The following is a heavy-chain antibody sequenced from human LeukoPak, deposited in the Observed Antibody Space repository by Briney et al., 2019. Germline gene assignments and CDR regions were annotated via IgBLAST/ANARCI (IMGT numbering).Heavy chain of an antibody. CDR1: GYTFTDYY. J-gene: IGHJ4*02. Sequence: ASVKVSCKASGYTFTDYYIHWVRQAPGQGLQWMGWINPNRGGTSYAQKFQGRVTMTTDTSNSTAYMELSSLSSDDSAVYYCARTSWQYCSITTCFPTDCWGQGTLVTVSS. V-gene: IGHV1-2*02. CDR3: ARTSWQYCSITTCFPTDC. CDR2: INPNRGGT. D-gene: IGHD2-2*01.